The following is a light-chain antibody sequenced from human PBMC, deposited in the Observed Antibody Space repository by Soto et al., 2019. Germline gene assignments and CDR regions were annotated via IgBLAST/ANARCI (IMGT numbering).Light chain of an antibody. V-gene: IGLV1-51*01. CDR1: SSNIGNFY. CDR2: DND. Sequence: QSVLTQPPSVSAAPGQKVTISCSGSSSNIGNFYVSWYQQVPGTAPKILIYDNDRRASGTPDRFSASKSGTSATLDITGLQAGDEAEYYCGTWDRSLTGGVFGTGTQLTVL. J-gene: IGLJ1*01. CDR3: GTWDRSLTGGV.